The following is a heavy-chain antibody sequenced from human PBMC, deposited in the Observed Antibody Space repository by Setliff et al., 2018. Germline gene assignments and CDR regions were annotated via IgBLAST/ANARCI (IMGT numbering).Heavy chain of an antibody. CDR1: GGSISGYY. D-gene: IGHD2-15*01. CDR3: ARGLNSVSWTFAY. J-gene: IGHJ4*02. Sequence: KTSETLSLTCNVSGGSISGYYWSWVRQPPGKGLEWIGYIYSTGSTNYNPSLKSRVAISIDTSKNQFSLKVNSVTAADTAIYYCARGLNSVSWTFAYWGQGSLVTVSS. CDR2: IYSTGST. V-gene: IGHV4-4*08.